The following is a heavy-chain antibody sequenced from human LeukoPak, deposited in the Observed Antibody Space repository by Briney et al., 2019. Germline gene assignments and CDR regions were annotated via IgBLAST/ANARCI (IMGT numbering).Heavy chain of an antibody. D-gene: IGHD2-2*01. Sequence: PGGSLRLSWAASGFTVSSNYMSWVRKPPGKGLEWVSVIYSGGSTYYADSVKGRFTISRHNSKNTLYLQMNSLRAEDTAVYYCARDCSSTSCYDAFDIWGQGTMVTVSS. CDR1: GFTVSSNY. CDR2: IYSGGST. V-gene: IGHV3-53*04. CDR3: ARDCSSTSCYDAFDI. J-gene: IGHJ3*02.